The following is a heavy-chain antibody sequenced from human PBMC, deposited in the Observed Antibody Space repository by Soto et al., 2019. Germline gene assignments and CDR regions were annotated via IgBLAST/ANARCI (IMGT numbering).Heavy chain of an antibody. V-gene: IGHV3-30-3*01. CDR1: GFTFSSYA. Sequence: GGSLRLSCAASGFTFSSYAMHWVRQAPGKGLEWVAVISYDGSNKYYADSVKGRFTISRDNSKNTLYLQMPSLTTEDTGIYYCAKVAGVATGGTVGGLDSSDQGPLVTVS. D-gene: IGHD6-13*01. J-gene: IGHJ5*01. CDR3: AKVAGVATGGTVGGLDS. CDR2: ISYDGSNK.